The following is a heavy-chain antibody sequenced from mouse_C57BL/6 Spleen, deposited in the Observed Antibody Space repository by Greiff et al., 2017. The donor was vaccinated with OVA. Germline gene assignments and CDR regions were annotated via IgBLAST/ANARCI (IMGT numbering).Heavy chain of an antibody. D-gene: IGHD2-2*01. CDR1: GFNIKDYY. CDR2: IDPENGDT. Sequence: EVQLQQSGAELVRPGASVKLSCTASGFNIKDYYMHWVKQRPEQGLEWIGWIDPENGDTEYASKFQGKATITADTSSNTAYLQLSSLTSEDTAVYYCTPGYGGAWFAYWGQGTLVTVSA. J-gene: IGHJ3*01. V-gene: IGHV14-4*01. CDR3: TPGYGGAWFAY.